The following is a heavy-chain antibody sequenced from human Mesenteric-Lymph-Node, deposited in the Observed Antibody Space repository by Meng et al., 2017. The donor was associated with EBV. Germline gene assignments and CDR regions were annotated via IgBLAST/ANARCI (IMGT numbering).Heavy chain of an antibody. CDR3: ARGTVAGTHLDY. CDR1: GGSISSDDYT. D-gene: IGHD6-19*01. J-gene: IGHJ4*02. CDR2: IFHTGST. V-gene: IGHV4-30-2*01. Sequence: LQGAGKGLGTPPPSLSLTWAVSGGSISSDDYTGNWIRQPPGKCLEWIGNIFHTGSTQYKSSLKSRVTISVDKSKNQFSLKLSSVTAADTAVYYCARGTVAGTHLDYWAQGTLVTVSS.